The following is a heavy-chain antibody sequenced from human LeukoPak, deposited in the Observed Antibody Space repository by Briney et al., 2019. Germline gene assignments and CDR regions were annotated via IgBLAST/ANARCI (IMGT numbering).Heavy chain of an antibody. CDR1: GFTFSDYY. D-gene: IGHD4-23*01. CDR3: ARRLRWYTGVFGY. V-gene: IGHV3-11*06. CDR2: ISSSSSYT. J-gene: IGHJ4*02. Sequence: GSLRLSCAASGFTFSDYYMSWIRQAPGKGLEWVSYISSSSSYTNYADSVKGRFTISRDNAKNSLYLQMNSLRAEDTAVYYCARRLRWYTGVFGYWGQGTLVTVSS.